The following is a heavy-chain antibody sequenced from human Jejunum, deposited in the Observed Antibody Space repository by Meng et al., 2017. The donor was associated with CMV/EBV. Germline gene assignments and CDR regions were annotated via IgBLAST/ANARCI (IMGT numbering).Heavy chain of an antibody. V-gene: IGHV2-5*02. Sequence: QITLKESGPPLGNPTQTLPLTCTFSGFSLSTGGGGVGWIRQPPGKALEYLALIYWDNDKFYSPSLKSRLTIAKDTPKNQVVLTMTNMDPVDTATYYCAHRREHSGSWGWGDFDYWGQGTLVTVSS. D-gene: IGHD3-10*01. CDR2: IYWDNDK. CDR1: GFSLSTGGGG. CDR3: AHRREHSGSWGWGDFDY. J-gene: IGHJ4*02.